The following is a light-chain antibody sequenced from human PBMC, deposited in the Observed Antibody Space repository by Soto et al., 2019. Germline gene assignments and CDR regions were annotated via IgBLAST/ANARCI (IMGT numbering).Light chain of an antibody. CDR3: QQYGSSPLWT. J-gene: IGKJ1*01. CDR1: QIVRSNS. CDR2: GAS. V-gene: IGKV3-20*01. Sequence: EMMLTQSPGTLSLSPGDRATLSCRASQIVRSNSLAWYQQKPGQPPRLLIYGASSRATGIPDRFSGSGSGTDFTLTISRLEPEDFAVYYCQQYGSSPLWTFGQGTKVDIK.